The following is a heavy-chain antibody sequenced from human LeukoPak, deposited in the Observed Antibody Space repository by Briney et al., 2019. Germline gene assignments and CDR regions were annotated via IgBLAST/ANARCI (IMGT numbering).Heavy chain of an antibody. CDR1: GFTFSSYA. D-gene: IGHD5-24*01. CDR3: AKDRRFRDAYSEFDY. J-gene: IGHJ4*02. Sequence: PGGSLRLSCAASGFTFSSYAMSWVRQAPGKGLEWVSTIRGSGGSTYYRDSVKGRFTISRDNSKNMLFLQMNSLRAEDTAVYYCAKDRRFRDAYSEFDYWGQGTLVTVSS. V-gene: IGHV3-23*01. CDR2: IRGSGGST.